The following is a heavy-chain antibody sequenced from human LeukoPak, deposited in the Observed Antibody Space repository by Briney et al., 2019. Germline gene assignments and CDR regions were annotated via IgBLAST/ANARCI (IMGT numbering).Heavy chain of an antibody. CDR3: ARSTRMRNWFDP. Sequence: ASVNDSCVASGYTFTGYYMHWVRQAPGQGLEWMGWINPNSGGTNYAQKFQGRVTMTRDTSISTAYMELSRLRSDDTAVYYCARSTRMRNWFDPWGRETLATVSS. D-gene: IGHD2-8*01. CDR2: INPNSGGT. J-gene: IGHJ5*02. V-gene: IGHV1-2*02. CDR1: GYTFTGYY.